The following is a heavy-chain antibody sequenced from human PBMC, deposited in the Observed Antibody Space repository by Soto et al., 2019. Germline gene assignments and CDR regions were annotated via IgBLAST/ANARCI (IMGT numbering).Heavy chain of an antibody. CDR1: GFTFSKYG. CDR3: AKGAEGGAYYGMDV. J-gene: IGHJ6*02. Sequence: GGSLRLSCAASGFTFSKYGMHWVRQAPGKGLEWVAVISYDGSNKYYADSVKGRFTISRDKSTSTLYVQMNSLRVEDTAVYYCAKGAEGGAYYGMDVWGQGTTVTVSS. CDR2: ISYDGSNK. V-gene: IGHV3-30*18. D-gene: IGHD3-16*01.